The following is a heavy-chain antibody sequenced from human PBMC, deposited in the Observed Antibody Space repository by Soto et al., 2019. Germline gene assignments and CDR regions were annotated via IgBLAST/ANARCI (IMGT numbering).Heavy chain of an antibody. CDR2: INHSGST. CDR3: ARSITIFGVAPKKEGPIDY. CDR1: GGSFSGYY. V-gene: IGHV4-34*01. J-gene: IGHJ4*02. Sequence: SETLSLTCAVYGGSFSGYYWSWIRQPPGKGLEWIGEINHSGSTNYNPSLKSRVTISVDTSKNQFSLKLSSVTAADTAVYYCARSITIFGVAPKKEGPIDYWGQGTLVTVSS. D-gene: IGHD3-3*01.